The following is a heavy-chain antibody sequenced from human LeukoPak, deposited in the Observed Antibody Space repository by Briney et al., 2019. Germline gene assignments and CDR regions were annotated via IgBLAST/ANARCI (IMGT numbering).Heavy chain of an antibody. D-gene: IGHD4-11*01. Sequence: GASVKVSCKASGYTFTGYYMHWVRQAPGQGLEWMGRINPNSGNTGYAQKFQGRVTMTRNTSISTAYMELSSLRSEDTAVYYCARSFTGDYWGQGTLVTVSS. CDR2: INPNSGNT. CDR1: GYTFTGYY. CDR3: ARSFTGDY. J-gene: IGHJ4*02. V-gene: IGHV1-8*02.